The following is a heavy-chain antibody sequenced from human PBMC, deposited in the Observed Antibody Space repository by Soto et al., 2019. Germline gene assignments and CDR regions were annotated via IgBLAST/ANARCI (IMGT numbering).Heavy chain of an antibody. CDR2: INLDGSEK. J-gene: IGHJ6*02. V-gene: IGHV3-7*05. Sequence: EVQLVESGGGLVQPGGSLRLSCAASGFTFRTYWLSWVRQVPGKGRAWVANINLDGSEKNYVDSVKGRFTISRDNARKSLYLQMSSLRAEDTALYYCARDGSTSWYSYDYHGMDVWGQGTTVTVSS. D-gene: IGHD5-18*01. CDR3: ARDGSTSWYSYDYHGMDV. CDR1: GFTFRTYW.